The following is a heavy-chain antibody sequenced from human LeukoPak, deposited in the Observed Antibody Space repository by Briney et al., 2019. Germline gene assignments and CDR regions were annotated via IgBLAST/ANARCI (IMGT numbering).Heavy chain of an antibody. Sequence: ASVRVSCKASGGTFSIYAINWVRQAPGQGLEWMGIINPSGGSTSYAQKFQGRVTMTRDMSTSTVYMELSSLRSEDTAVYYCARVHGGFIDYWGQGTLVTVSS. CDR3: ARVHGGFIDY. V-gene: IGHV1-46*01. J-gene: IGHJ4*02. D-gene: IGHD3-10*01. CDR2: INPSGGST. CDR1: GGTFSIYA.